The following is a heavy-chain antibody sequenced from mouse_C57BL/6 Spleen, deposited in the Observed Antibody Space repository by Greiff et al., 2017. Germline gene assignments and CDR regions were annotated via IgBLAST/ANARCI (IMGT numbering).Heavy chain of an antibody. V-gene: IGHV1-15*01. CDR3: TRDLFDY. Sequence: VKLQESGAELVRPGASVTLSCTASGYTFTDYEMHWVKQTPVHGLEWIGAIDPETGGTAYNQKFKGKAILTADKSSSTAYMELRSLTSEDSAVYYGTRDLFDYWGQGTTLTVSS. J-gene: IGHJ2*01. CDR1: GYTFTDYE. CDR2: IDPETGGT.